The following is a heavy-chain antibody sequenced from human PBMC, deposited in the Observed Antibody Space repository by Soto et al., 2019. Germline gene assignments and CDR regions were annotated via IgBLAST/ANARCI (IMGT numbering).Heavy chain of an antibody. V-gene: IGHV1-46*01. D-gene: IGHD4-17*01. J-gene: IGHJ6*03. CDR3: ARVLYGGYMDV. CDR2: INPSGGST. Sequence: ASVKVSCKASGYTFTSYYMHWVRQAPGQGLEWMGIINPSGGSTSYAQKFQGRATITRDTSASTAYMELSSLRSEDTAVYYCARVLYGGYMDVWGKGTTVTVSS. CDR1: GYTFTSYY.